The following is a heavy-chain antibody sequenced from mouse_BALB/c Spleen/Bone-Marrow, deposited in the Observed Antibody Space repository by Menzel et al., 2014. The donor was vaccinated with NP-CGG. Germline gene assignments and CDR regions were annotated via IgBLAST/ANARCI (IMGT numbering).Heavy chain of an antibody. J-gene: IGHJ3*01. CDR2: ILPGSGNT. Sequence: VKLMESGAELMKPGASVKISCKATGYTFXSYWIEWLKQRPGHGLEWIGEILPGSGNTNYNEKFKGRVTFTADSSSNTAYMQLSSLTSEDSAVYYCARELGLRFAYWGQGTLVTVSA. V-gene: IGHV1-9*01. D-gene: IGHD3-1*01. CDR3: ARELGLRFAY. CDR1: GYTFXSYW.